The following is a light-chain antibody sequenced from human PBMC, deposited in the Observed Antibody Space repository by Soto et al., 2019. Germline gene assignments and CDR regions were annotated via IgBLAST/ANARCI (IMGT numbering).Light chain of an antibody. CDR3: QQYDNWPWT. V-gene: IGKV3D-15*01. CDR2: DAS. J-gene: IGKJ1*01. Sequence: EIVMTQSPATLSVSPGERASLYCRASQAVSNHLAWYQPTPGQAPSLLIYDASNRATGIPARFSGSGSGTDFTLTISSLEPEDFAVYYCQQYDNWPWTCGQGTKGDI. CDR1: QAVSNH.